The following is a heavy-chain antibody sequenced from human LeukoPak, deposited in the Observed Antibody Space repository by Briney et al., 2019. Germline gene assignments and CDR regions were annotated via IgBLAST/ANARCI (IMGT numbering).Heavy chain of an antibody. CDR2: VKDDGSEK. J-gene: IGHJ4*02. CDR1: GLNFRKSW. CDR3: TNWGDTWGLDF. D-gene: IGHD7-27*01. Sequence: GGSLRLSCAASGLNFRKSWMTWVRQAPGRGLEWVANVKDDGSEKYYVDSVKGRFTISRDNAKNSLYLQMNSLSAEDTAVYYCTNWGDTWGLDFWGQGILVSVSS. V-gene: IGHV3-7*01.